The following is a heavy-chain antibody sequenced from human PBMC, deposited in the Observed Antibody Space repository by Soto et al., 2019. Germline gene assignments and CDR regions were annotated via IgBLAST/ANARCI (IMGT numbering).Heavy chain of an antibody. V-gene: IGHV3-33*05. CDR3: ADIGGYDSVGGTY. D-gene: IGHD3-16*01. CDR1: GFTFNAYG. J-gene: IGHJ4*02. Sequence: QVQLVESGGGVVQPGKSLRLSCAASGFTFNAYGMHWVRQAPGKGLEWVTFISFNGKKTDYADSVKGRFTVSRDNSQNTLYLQMTSLRAEDTAVYYCADIGGYDSVGGTYWGQGALVTVSS. CDR2: ISFNGKKT.